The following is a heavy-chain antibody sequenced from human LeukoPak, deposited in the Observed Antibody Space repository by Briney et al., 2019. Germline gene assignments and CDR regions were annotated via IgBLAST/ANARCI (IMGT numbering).Heavy chain of an antibody. D-gene: IGHD6-19*01. CDR2: ISSNGGST. V-gene: IGHV3-64*01. CDR1: GFTFSSYA. Sequence: QPGGSLRLSCAASGFTFSSYAMHWVRQAPGKGLEYVSAISSNGGSTYYANSVKGRFTISRDNSKNTLYLQMNSLRAEDTAVYYCARVSYSSGWNFFDYWGQGTLVTVSS. CDR3: ARVSYSSGWNFFDY. J-gene: IGHJ4*02.